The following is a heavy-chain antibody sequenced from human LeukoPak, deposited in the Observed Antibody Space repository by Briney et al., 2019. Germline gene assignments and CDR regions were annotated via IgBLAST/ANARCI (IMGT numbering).Heavy chain of an antibody. CDR2: INPNSGGT. D-gene: IGHD6-13*01. V-gene: IGHV1-2*02. CDR3: ASQKGIAAAGDFDY. Sequence: ASVKLSCKACGYTFTGYYMHWVRQDPGQGLEWMGWINPNSGGTNYAQKFQGRVTMTRDTSISTAYMELSRLRSDDTAVYYCASQKGIAAAGDFDYWGQGTLVTVSS. J-gene: IGHJ4*02. CDR1: GYTFTGYY.